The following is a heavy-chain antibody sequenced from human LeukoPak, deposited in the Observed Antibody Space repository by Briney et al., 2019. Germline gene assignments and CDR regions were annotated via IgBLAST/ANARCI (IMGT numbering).Heavy chain of an antibody. CDR2: ISSSSSYI. CDR1: GFTFSSYS. Sequence: PGGSLRLSCAASGFTFSSYSMNWVRQAPGKGLEWVSSISSSSSYIYYADSVKGRFTISRDKAKNSLYLQMNSPRAEDTAIYYCAREGMVATFDYWGQGTQVTVSS. V-gene: IGHV3-21*01. D-gene: IGHD5-12*01. CDR3: AREGMVATFDY. J-gene: IGHJ4*02.